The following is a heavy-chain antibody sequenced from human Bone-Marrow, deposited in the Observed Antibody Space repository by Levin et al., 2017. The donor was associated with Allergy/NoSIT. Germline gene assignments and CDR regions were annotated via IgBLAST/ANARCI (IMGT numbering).Heavy chain of an antibody. V-gene: IGHV5-10-1*01. D-gene: IGHD2-15*01. CDR1: GYSFTSHY. CDR2: IDPSDSYT. J-gene: IGHJ4*02. CDR3: ARILWGSGGPPDF. Sequence: SGGSLRLSCKGSGYSFTSHYITWVRQMPEKGLEWMGKIDPSDSYTKYSPSFQGHVTFSANKSISTAYLQWSSLKASDTALYYCARILWGSGGPPDFWSQGTLVTVSS.